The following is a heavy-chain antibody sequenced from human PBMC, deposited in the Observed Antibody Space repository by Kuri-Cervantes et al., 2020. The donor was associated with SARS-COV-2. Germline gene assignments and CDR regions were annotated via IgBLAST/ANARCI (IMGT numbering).Heavy chain of an antibody. D-gene: IGHD4-17*01. CDR1: GGSISSYY. Sequence: SETLSLTCTVSGGSISSYYWSWIRQPPGKGLEWIGYIYYSGSTNYNPSLKSRVTISVDTSKNQFSLKLSSVTAEDTAVYYCARDSAWANGDNSYYFDYWGQGTLVTVSS. CDR2: IYYSGST. V-gene: IGHV4-4*08. CDR3: ARDSAWANGDNSYYFDY. J-gene: IGHJ4*02.